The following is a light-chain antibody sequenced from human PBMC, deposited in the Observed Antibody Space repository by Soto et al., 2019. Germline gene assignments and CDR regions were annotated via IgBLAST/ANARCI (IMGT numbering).Light chain of an antibody. Sequence: DIVMTQSPDSLAVSLGERATINCKSSQIVLYSSNNKNYLAWYQQKPGQPPKLLIYWASTRESGVPDRFSGSGSGTDFTLTISSLQADDVAVYYCQQYYSTPRTFGQGTKVDIK. CDR2: WAS. CDR3: QQYYSTPRT. V-gene: IGKV4-1*01. CDR1: QIVLYSSNNKNY. J-gene: IGKJ1*01.